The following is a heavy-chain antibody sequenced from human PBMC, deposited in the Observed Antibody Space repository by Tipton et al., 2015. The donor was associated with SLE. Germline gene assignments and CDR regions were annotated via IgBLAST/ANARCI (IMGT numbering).Heavy chain of an antibody. CDR2: IYYSGST. Sequence: LRLSCAVYGGSFSGYYWSWIRQPPGKGLEWIGYIYYSGSTNYNPSLKSRLTMSVDTFKMQFSLKLSSVTAADTAVYYCARVPVPGYCRDSTCFGYFAFDIWGQGTMVTVSS. V-gene: IGHV4-59*01. CDR3: ARVPVPGYCRDSTCFGYFAFDI. D-gene: IGHD2-15*01. CDR1: GGSFSGYY. J-gene: IGHJ3*02.